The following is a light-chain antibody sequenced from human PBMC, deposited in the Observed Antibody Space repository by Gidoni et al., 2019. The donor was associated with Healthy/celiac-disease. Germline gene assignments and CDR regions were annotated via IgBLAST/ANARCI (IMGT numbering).Light chain of an antibody. CDR3: AAWDDSLNAVV. CDR1: SSNIGSNT. J-gene: IGLJ2*01. V-gene: IGLV1-44*01. CDR2: SNN. Sequence: QSVLTQPLSASGTPGQRVTISCSGSSSNIGSNTVNWYQQLPGTAPKLLIYSNNQRPSGVPHRFSGSKSGTSASLAISGLQSEDEADYYCAAWDDSLNAVVFGGGTKLTVL.